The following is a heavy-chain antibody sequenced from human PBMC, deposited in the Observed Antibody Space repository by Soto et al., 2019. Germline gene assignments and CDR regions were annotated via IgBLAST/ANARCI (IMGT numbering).Heavy chain of an antibody. CDR1: GFTFNSYW. CDR3: ARVGGYCSSTSCYNWFDP. CDR2: INSDGSST. Sequence: GGSLRLSCAASGFTFNSYWMHWVRQAPGKGLVWVSRINSDGSSTSYADSVKGRFTISRDNAKNTLYLQMNSLRAEDTAVYYCARVGGYCSSTSCYNWFDPWGQGTLVTISS. D-gene: IGHD2-2*01. V-gene: IGHV3-74*01. J-gene: IGHJ5*02.